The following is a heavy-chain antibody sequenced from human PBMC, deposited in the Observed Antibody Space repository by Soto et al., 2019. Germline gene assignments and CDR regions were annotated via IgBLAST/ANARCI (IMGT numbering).Heavy chain of an antibody. CDR3: ARNKVAGNGDFDY. Sequence: QVQLQESGPGLVKPSQTLSLTCTVSGGSISRGAYYWNWIRQHPGKGLEWIGYIYYSGSTYYNPSLKSRVTISVDTSKSQFSLKLSSVTAADTAVYYCARNKVAGNGDFDYWGQGTLVTVSS. D-gene: IGHD6-19*01. V-gene: IGHV4-31*03. J-gene: IGHJ4*02. CDR1: GGSISRGAYY. CDR2: IYYSGST.